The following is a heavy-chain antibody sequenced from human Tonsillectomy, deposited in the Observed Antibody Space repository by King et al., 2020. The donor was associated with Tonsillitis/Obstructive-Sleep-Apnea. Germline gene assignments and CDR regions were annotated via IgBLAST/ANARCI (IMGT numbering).Heavy chain of an antibody. CDR2: IYYSGST. CDR1: GGSISSGGYY. D-gene: IGHD5-12*01. V-gene: IGHV4-31*03. Sequence: VQLQESGPGLVKPSQTLSLTCTVSGGSISSGGYYWSWIRQHPGKGLEWIGYIYYSGSTYYNPSLKSRVTISVDTTKNQFSLKLSSLTAADTAVYYCARDLGSGYSGYDWPSYFDYWGQGTLVTVSS. J-gene: IGHJ4*02. CDR3: ARDLGSGYSGYDWPSYFDY.